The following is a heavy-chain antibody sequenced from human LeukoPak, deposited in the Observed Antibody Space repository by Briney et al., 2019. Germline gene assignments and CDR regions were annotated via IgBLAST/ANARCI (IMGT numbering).Heavy chain of an antibody. CDR2: ISYDGSNK. D-gene: IGHD5/OR15-5a*01. V-gene: IGHV3-30*18. CDR3: AKELVYAEPFDY. J-gene: IGHJ4*02. CDR1: GFTFSSYG. Sequence: GGSLRLSCAASGFTFSSYGMHWVRQAPGKGLEWVAVISYDGSNKYYADSVKGRFTISRDNSKNTLYLQMNSLRAEDTAVYYCAKELVYAEPFDYWGQGTLVTVSS.